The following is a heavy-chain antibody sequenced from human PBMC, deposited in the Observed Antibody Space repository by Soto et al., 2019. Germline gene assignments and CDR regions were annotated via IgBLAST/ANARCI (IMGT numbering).Heavy chain of an antibody. V-gene: IGHV4-31*03. D-gene: IGHD2-15*01. J-gene: IGHJ6*02. CDR3: ARWVAGLYYGMDV. Sequence: PSETLSLTCTVSGGSISSGAYYWSWIRQNPGKGLEWIGYIYYSGSTYYNPSLKSRVIISVDTSKNQFSLKLSSVTAADTAVYYCARWVAGLYYGMDVWGQGTTVT. CDR2: IYYSGST. CDR1: GGSISSGAYY.